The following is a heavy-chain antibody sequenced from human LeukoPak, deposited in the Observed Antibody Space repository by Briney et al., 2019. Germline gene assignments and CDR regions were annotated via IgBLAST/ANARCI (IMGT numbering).Heavy chain of an antibody. D-gene: IGHD3-10*01. V-gene: IGHV3-13*01. CDR3: GREARGVADMDV. Sequence: GGSLRLSCAASGFTLSRSDMHWVRQATGKRLEWVSGIGPDGDTYYGGSVEGRFTISRENVKNSLYLQMDSLRADDTAVYYCGREARGVADMDVWGKGTTVTVSS. CDR1: GFTLSRSD. J-gene: IGHJ6*03. CDR2: IGPDGDT.